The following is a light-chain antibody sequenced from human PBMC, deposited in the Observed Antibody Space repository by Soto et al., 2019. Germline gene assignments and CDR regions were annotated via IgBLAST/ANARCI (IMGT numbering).Light chain of an antibody. J-gene: IGKJ1*01. Sequence: EIVMTQSPATLSVSPGERATLSCRASQSVSSNLAWYQQKPGQAPRLLIYGASTRTTGIPARFSGSGSGADFTLAISTPQSEDFAVYYCQEYNNWPPWKFGQGAKVQIK. CDR3: QEYNNWPPWK. CDR2: GAS. V-gene: IGKV3-15*01. CDR1: QSVSSN.